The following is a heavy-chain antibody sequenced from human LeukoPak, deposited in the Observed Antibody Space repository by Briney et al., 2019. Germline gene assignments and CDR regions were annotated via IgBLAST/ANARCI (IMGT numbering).Heavy chain of an antibody. Sequence: GGSLRLSCAASGFSFSKYWMHWVRQTPGEGLVWVSRIKEGGTYTSYADSVKGRFTISRDNARNTVFLQMNSLRAEDTAVYYCARDFDMGITPGDDFDFWGQGTLVTVSS. CDR3: ARDFDMGITPGDDFDF. CDR1: GFSFSKYW. V-gene: IGHV3-74*01. J-gene: IGHJ4*02. CDR2: IKEGGTYT. D-gene: IGHD3-9*01.